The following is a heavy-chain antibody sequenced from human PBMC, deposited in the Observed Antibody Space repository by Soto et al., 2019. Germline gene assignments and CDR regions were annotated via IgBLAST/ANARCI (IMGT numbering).Heavy chain of an antibody. CDR1: GFSLTTSGVG. V-gene: IGHV2-5*01. CDR2: IYWYDDK. Sequence: QITLNESGPTVVKPTETLTLTCTFSGFSLTTSGVGVGWVRQSPGKAPEWLAFIYWYDDKRYSTSLKSRLTNTKDTPKNQVVLTLANVDPADTATYYCAHRVLRAVFGLVTTTAIYFDFWGQGTPVVVSS. D-gene: IGHD3-3*01. J-gene: IGHJ4*02. CDR3: AHRVLRAVFGLVTTTAIYFDF.